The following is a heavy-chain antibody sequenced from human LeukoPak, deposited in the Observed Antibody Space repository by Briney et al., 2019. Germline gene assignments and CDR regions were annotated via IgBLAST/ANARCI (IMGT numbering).Heavy chain of an antibody. CDR2: IYSGGDT. CDR1: GFTVSGNY. CDR3: ARDWDDGRAERPA. J-gene: IGHJ5*02. Sequence: GGSLRLSCAASGFTVSGNYMSWFRQAPGKGLECVAVIYSGGDTYYADSVKGRFTISRDKSKNGLYLQMNSLRAEDTAVYYCARDWDDGRAERPAWGQGTLVTVSS. V-gene: IGHV3-53*01. D-gene: IGHD3-22*01.